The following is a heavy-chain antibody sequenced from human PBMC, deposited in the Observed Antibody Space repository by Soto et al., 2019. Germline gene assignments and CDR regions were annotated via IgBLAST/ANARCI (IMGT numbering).Heavy chain of an antibody. CDR3: ARVMVRGATDYFDY. V-gene: IGHV4-30-2*01. D-gene: IGHD3-10*01. J-gene: IGHJ4*02. CDR1: GGSISSGGYS. CDR2: IYHSGST. Sequence: SETLSLTCAVSGGSISSGGYSWSWIRQPPGKGLEWIGYIYHSGSTYYNPSLKSRVTISVDRSKNQFSLKLSSVTAADTAVYYCARVMVRGATDYFDYWGQGTLVTVSS.